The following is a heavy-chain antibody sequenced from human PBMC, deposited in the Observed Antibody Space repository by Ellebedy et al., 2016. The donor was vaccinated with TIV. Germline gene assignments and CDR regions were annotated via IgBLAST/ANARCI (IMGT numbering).Heavy chain of an antibody. J-gene: IGHJ3*02. CDR2: VYDSGST. CDR1: GGSIISYY. CDR3: ARRLAAGDFGAFDI. Sequence: SETLSLTCTVSGGSIISYYWTWIRQAPGKGLEWIGNVYDSGSTNYNPSLKSRVTISVDTSKNQFSLRLSSVTAADTAVYYCARRLAAGDFGAFDIWGQGTMVPVSS. V-gene: IGHV4-59*08. D-gene: IGHD6-25*01.